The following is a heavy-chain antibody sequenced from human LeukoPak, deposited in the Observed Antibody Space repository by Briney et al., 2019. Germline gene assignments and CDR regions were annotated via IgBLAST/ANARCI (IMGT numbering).Heavy chain of an antibody. J-gene: IGHJ4*02. D-gene: IGHD5-12*01. V-gene: IGHV4-59*12. CDR2: IYYSGST. Sequence: SETLSLTCTVSGGSISSYYWSWIRQPPVKGLEWIGYIYYSGSTNYNPSLKSRVTISVDTSKNQFSLKLSSVTAADTAVYYCARGRSRWLQPYGPHFDYWGQGTLVTVSS. CDR3: ARGRSRWLQPYGPHFDY. CDR1: GGSISSYY.